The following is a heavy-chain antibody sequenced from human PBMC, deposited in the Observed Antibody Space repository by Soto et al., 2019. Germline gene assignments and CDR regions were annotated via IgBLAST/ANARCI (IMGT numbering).Heavy chain of an antibody. CDR3: AKGVYNIKLAVAGGYYYYGMDV. CDR2: ISGSGGST. D-gene: IGHD6-19*01. J-gene: IGHJ6*02. CDR1: GFTFSSYA. V-gene: IGHV3-23*01. Sequence: EVQLLESGGGLVQPGGSLRLSCAASGFTFSSYAMSWVRQAPGKGLEWVSAISGSGGSTYYADSVKGRFTISRDNSKNTLYLQMNSLRAEDTAVYYCAKGVYNIKLAVAGGYYYYGMDVWGQGTTVTVSS.